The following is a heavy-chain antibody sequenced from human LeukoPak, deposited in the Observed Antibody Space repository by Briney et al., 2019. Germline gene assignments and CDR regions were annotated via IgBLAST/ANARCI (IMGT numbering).Heavy chain of an antibody. V-gene: IGHV4-4*07. Sequence: SETLSLTCTVSGGSISSYYWSWVRQPAGKGLESIGRIHTSGSTDYNPSLESRVTMSVDTSKNQFSLKLSSVTAADTAFYYCAREGSMTARPFVSIDYWGQGTLVTVSS. CDR2: IHTSGST. CDR3: AREGSMTARPFVSIDY. J-gene: IGHJ4*02. D-gene: IGHD6-6*01. CDR1: GGSISSYY.